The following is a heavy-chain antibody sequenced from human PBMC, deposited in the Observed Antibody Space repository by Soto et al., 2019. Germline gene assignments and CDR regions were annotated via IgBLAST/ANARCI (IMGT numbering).Heavy chain of an antibody. Sequence: GGSLRLSCAASGFTFSTYAMSWVRQAPGQGPEWVSAISAGGGSTYYADSVEGRFTISRDNSINTLYLQMNSLRTEDTAVYYCAHPRGYGVFDAYDIWGQGAMVTVSS. CDR3: AHPRGYGVFDAYDI. J-gene: IGHJ3*02. CDR1: GFTFSTYA. CDR2: ISAGGGST. D-gene: IGHD4-17*01. V-gene: IGHV3-23*01.